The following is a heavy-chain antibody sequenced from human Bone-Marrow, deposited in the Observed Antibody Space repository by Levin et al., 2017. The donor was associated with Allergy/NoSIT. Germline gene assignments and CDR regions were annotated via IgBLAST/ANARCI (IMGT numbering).Heavy chain of an antibody. V-gene: IGHV3-23*01. D-gene: IGHD2-8*02. J-gene: IGHJ4*02. CDR3: AKDRALVVYATTFDY. CDR2: ISGSGGST. CDR1: GFTFSSYA. Sequence: ASVKVSCAASGFTFSSYAMSWVRQAPGKGLEWVSAISGSGGSTYYADSVKGRFTISRDNSKNTLYLQMNSLRAEDTAVYYCAKDRALVVYATTFDYWGQGTLVTVSS.